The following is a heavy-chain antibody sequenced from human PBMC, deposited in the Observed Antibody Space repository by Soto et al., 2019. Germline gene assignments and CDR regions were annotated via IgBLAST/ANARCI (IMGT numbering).Heavy chain of an antibody. CDR3: AATLAESSSDRYYFDY. J-gene: IGHJ4*02. CDR1: GGSISSYY. Sequence: SETLSLTCTVSGGSISSYYWSWIRQPPGKGLEWIGYIYYSGSTNYNPSLKSRVTISVDTSKNQFSLKLSSVTAADTAVYYCAATLAESSSDRYYFDYWGQGTLVTVSS. D-gene: IGHD6-13*01. CDR2: IYYSGST. V-gene: IGHV4-59*01.